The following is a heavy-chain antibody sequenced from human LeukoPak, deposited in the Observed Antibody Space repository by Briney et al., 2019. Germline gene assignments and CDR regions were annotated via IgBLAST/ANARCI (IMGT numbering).Heavy chain of an antibody. CDR1: GFTFSSYG. Sequence: GRYLRLSCAASGFTFSSYGMHWVRQAPGKGLEWVAVIWYDGSNKYYTDSVKGRFTISRDNSKNTLYLQMNSLRAEGTAVYYCARISRTYGSGSYIDDAFDIWGQGTMVTVSS. V-gene: IGHV3-33*01. J-gene: IGHJ3*02. CDR3: ARISRTYGSGSYIDDAFDI. D-gene: IGHD3-10*01. CDR2: IWYDGSNK.